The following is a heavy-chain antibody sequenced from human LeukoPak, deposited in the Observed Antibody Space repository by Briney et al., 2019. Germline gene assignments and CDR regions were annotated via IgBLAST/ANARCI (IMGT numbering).Heavy chain of an antibody. CDR3: AKDTGGPPFYDY. D-gene: IGHD1-14*01. CDR2: ISGSGDAT. CDR1: GLTFSNNG. Sequence: PGGSLRLSCAASGLTFSNNGMGWVRQAAGKGLEWVSTISGSGDATYYADSVKGRFTISRDNSKNTLYLQMNSLRAEDTAVYFCAKDTGGPPFYDYWGQGTLVTVSS. J-gene: IGHJ4*02. V-gene: IGHV3-23*01.